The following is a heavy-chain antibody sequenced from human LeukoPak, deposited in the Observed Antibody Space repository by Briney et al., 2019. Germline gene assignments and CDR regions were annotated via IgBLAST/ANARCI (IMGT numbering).Heavy chain of an antibody. Sequence: GGSLRLSCAASGFTFSNYEMNWVRQAPGKGLEWVSYISISGSTIYYADSVKGRFTISRDNAKNPLYLQMNSLRAEDTAVYYCAREGVVVSAAVDYWGQETLVTVSS. CDR1: GFTFSNYE. CDR3: AREGVVVSAAVDY. J-gene: IGHJ4*02. D-gene: IGHD2-2*01. CDR2: ISISGSTI. V-gene: IGHV3-48*03.